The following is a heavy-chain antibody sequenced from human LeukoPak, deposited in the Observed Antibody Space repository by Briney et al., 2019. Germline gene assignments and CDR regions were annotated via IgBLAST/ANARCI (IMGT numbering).Heavy chain of an antibody. J-gene: IGHJ3*02. CDR1: GGSISSHY. CDR2: IYYSGST. D-gene: IGHD5-24*01. V-gene: IGHV4-59*11. Sequence: SETLSLTCTVSGGSISSHYWSWIRQPPGKGLEWIGYIYYSGSTNYNPSLKSRVTISVDTSKNQFSLKLSSVTAVDTAVYYCARDGEKFDAFDIWGQGTMVTVSS. CDR3: ARDGEKFDAFDI.